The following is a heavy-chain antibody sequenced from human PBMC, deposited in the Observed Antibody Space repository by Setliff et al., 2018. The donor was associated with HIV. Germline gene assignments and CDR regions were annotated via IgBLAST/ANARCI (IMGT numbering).Heavy chain of an antibody. CDR2: ISWNSGSI. Sequence: SLKISCAASGFTFDDYAMHWVRQAPGKGLGWVSVISWNSGSIGYADSVKGRFTISRDNAKNSLYLQMNSLRTEDTALYYCAKGGYSYGYAAELNFDYWGQGTLVTVSS. J-gene: IGHJ4*02. CDR3: AKGGYSYGYAAELNFDY. D-gene: IGHD5-18*01. CDR1: GFTFDDYA. V-gene: IGHV3-9*01.